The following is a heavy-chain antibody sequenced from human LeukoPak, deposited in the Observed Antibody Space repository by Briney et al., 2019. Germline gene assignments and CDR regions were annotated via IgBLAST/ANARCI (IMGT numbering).Heavy chain of an antibody. Sequence: GGSLRLSCAASGFTFSNYWMHWVRQAPGKGLVWVSRINSDGSSTTSADSVKGRFTSSRDNAKNTLYLQMNSLRAEDTAVYYCAKGGATVIDYWGQGTLVTVSS. J-gene: IGHJ4*02. CDR2: INSDGSST. V-gene: IGHV3-74*01. CDR1: GFTFSNYW. D-gene: IGHD4-17*01. CDR3: AKGGATVIDY.